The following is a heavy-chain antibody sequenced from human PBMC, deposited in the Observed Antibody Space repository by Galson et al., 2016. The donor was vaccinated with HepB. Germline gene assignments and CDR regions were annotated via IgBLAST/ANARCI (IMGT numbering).Heavy chain of an antibody. V-gene: IGHV4-38-2*02. Sequence: SETLSLTCTVSGDSISSRYYWAWIRQSPGKGLEWIATIYYTGSTYYNPSLKSRVTISSDTSKSQFSLKLNSVTAADTAMYYCARVLREWLGDLPFDYWGQGTLVTVSS. CDR1: GDSISSRYY. J-gene: IGHJ4*02. CDR3: ARVLREWLGDLPFDY. D-gene: IGHD6-19*01. CDR2: IYYTGST.